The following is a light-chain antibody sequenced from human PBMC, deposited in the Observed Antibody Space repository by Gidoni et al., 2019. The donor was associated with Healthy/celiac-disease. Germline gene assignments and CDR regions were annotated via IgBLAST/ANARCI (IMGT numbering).Light chain of an antibody. CDR1: QSVSSSY. V-gene: IGKV3-20*01. CDR3: QQYGSSPFT. J-gene: IGKJ3*01. CDR2: GAS. Sequence: EVVLTQSPGTLSLSPGGRATLSCRASQSVSSSYFAWYQQKPGQAPRLLIYGASSRATGIPDRFSGSGSGTDFTLTISRLEPEDFAVYYCQQYGSSPFTFXPXTKVDIK.